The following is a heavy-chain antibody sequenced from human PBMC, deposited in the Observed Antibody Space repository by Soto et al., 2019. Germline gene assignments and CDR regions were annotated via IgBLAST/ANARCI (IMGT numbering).Heavy chain of an antibody. Sequence: GGSLRLSCAASGFTVSSYGMHWVRQAPGKGLEWVAVISYDGSNKYYADSVKGRFTISRDNSKNTLYLQMNSLRAEDTAVYYCAKTGSYYDSSGYGRGEGYFDYWGQGTLVTVSS. D-gene: IGHD3-22*01. CDR2: ISYDGSNK. J-gene: IGHJ4*02. V-gene: IGHV3-30*18. CDR3: AKTGSYYDSSGYGRGEGYFDY. CDR1: GFTVSSYG.